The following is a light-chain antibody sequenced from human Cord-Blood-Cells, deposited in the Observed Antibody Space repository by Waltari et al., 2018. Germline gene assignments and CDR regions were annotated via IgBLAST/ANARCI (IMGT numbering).Light chain of an antibody. J-gene: IGKJ1*01. CDR2: DAS. V-gene: IGKV1-33*01. CDR3: QQYDNTPHT. Sequence: DIQMTQSPSSLSASVGDRVTITCQASQNISSYLNWYQQKPGKAPKLLIYDASNLETGVPSRFSGSGSGTDFTFTISSLQPEDIATYYCQQYDNTPHTFGQGTKVEIK. CDR1: QNISSY.